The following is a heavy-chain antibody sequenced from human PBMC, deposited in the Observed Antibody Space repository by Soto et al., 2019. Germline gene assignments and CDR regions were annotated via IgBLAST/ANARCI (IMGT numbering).Heavy chain of an antibody. CDR2: IDPSDSYT. V-gene: IGHV5-10-1*01. CDR3: ARQEVVISARQSYYGMYG. D-gene: IGHD6-6*01. CDR1: GYSFTSYW. Sequence: GGSLKISCKCSGYSFTSYWISWVRQMPGKGLEWMGRIDPSDSYTNYSPSFQGHVTISADKSISTAYLQWSSLKASDTAMYYCARQEVVISARQSYYGMYGCGKGNTVTVSS. J-gene: IGHJ6*04.